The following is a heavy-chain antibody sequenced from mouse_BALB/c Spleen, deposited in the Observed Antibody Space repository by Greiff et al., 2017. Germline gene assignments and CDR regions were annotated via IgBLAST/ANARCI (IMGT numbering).Heavy chain of an antibody. CDR3: ARDYGSSYGY. D-gene: IGHD1-1*01. Sequence: QVQLQQPGAELVKPGASVKLSCKASGYTFPSYWMHWVKPRPGQGLEWIGEIDPSDSYTNYNQKFKGKATLTVDKSSSTAYMQLSSLTSEDSAVYYCARDYGSSYGYWGQGTTLTVSS. CDR2: IDPSDSYT. J-gene: IGHJ2*01. CDR1: GYTFPSYW. V-gene: IGHV1-69*02.